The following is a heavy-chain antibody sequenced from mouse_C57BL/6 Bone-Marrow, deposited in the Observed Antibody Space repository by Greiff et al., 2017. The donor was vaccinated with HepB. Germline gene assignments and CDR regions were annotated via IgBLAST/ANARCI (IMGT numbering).Heavy chain of an antibody. CDR3: ARWGFYYGSSYWYFDV. CDR1: GYTFTSYW. D-gene: IGHD1-1*01. V-gene: IGHV1-55*01. CDR2: IYPGSGST. J-gene: IGHJ1*03. Sequence: QVQLQQSGAELVKPGASVKMSCKASGYTFTSYWITWVKQRPGQGLEWIGDIYPGSGSTNYNEKFKSKATLTVDTSSSTAYMQLSSLTSEDSAVYYCARWGFYYGSSYWYFDVWGTGTTVTVSS.